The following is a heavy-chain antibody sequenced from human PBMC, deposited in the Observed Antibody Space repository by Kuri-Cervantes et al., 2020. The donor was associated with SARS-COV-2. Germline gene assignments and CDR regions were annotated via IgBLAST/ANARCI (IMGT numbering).Heavy chain of an antibody. D-gene: IGHD2-21*01. Sequence: ASVKVSCKASGYTFTSYGISWVRQAPGQELEWMGWISAYNGNTNYAQKFQGRVTMTEDTSTDTAYMELSSLRSEDTAVYYCATAYCGGDCYSRADAFDIWGQGTMVTVSS. CDR2: ISAYNGNT. V-gene: IGHV1-18*01. J-gene: IGHJ3*02. CDR3: ATAYCGGDCYSRADAFDI. CDR1: GYTFTSYG.